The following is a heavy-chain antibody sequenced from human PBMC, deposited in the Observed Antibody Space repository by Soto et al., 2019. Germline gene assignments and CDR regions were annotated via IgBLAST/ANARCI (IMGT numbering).Heavy chain of an antibody. CDR2: IWYDGSNK. J-gene: IGHJ4*02. D-gene: IGHD1-1*01. V-gene: IGHV3-33*01. CDR3: AREDFDNDGALDY. CDR1: GFTFSSYG. Sequence: QVQLVESGRGVVQPGRSLRLSCAASGFTFSSYGMHWVRQAPGKGLEWVALIWYDGSNKYYGDSVKGRFTISRDNFKNTLYLQMDSLRAEDTAVYYCAREDFDNDGALDYWGQGTLVTVSS.